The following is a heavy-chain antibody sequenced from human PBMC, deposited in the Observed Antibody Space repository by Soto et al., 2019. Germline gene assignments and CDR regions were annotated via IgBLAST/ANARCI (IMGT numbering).Heavy chain of an antibody. J-gene: IGHJ5*02. CDR3: ARFRVHGDYVP. D-gene: IGHD4-17*01. CDR2: INTDGSST. V-gene: IGHV3-74*01. CDR1: GFTFSSYW. Sequence: EVQLVESGGGLVQPGGSLRLSCAASGFTFSSYWMHWVRQAPGKGLVWVSRINTDGSSTSYADSVKGRFTISRDNAKNMVYLQMNSLRAEDTAVYYCARFRVHGDYVPWGQGTLVTVSS.